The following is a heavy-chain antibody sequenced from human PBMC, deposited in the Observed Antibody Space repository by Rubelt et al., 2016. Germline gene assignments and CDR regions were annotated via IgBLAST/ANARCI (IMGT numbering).Heavy chain of an antibody. Sequence: EVQLVESGGGLVQPGGSLRLSCAASGFTFSSYSMNWVRQAPGKGLEWVSYISSSSSTIYYADSVKGRFTISRDNAKNSLYLQMNSLRAEDTAVYYCARVSDKDIVVVPAAVDVWGQGTTVTVSS. CDR3: ARVSDKDIVVVPAAVDV. CDR2: ISSSSSTI. V-gene: IGHV3-48*04. CDR1: GFTFSSYS. D-gene: IGHD2-2*01. J-gene: IGHJ6*02.